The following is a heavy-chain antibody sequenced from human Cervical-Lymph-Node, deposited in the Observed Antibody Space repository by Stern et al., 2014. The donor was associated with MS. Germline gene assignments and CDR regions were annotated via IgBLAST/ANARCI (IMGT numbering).Heavy chain of an antibody. CDR1: GFPFSSQW. CDR2: INSDGSST. Sequence: EVQLVESGGSVVQPGGSLRLSCVASGFPFSSQWMHWVRQAPGKGLVWVSRINSDGSSTRYADSVKGRFTISRDNAKKTLYLQMDSLRAEDTAVYYCARSNYGMDVWGQGTTVAVSS. D-gene: IGHD2-8*01. J-gene: IGHJ6*02. V-gene: IGHV3-74*02. CDR3: ARSNYGMDV.